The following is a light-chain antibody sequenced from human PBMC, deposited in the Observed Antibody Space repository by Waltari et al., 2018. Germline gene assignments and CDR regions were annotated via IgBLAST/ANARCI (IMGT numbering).Light chain of an antibody. Sequence: DIQMTQSPSTLSAFVGDRVTIICRASQNIGTWVAWYQQKPGKAPKLLIYRASNLESGVPSRFSCSGSGTEFTLTISSLQPDDLATYYCQQYNSDLGYSLGQGTKLEIK. CDR1: QNIGTW. CDR3: QQYNSDLGYS. J-gene: IGKJ2*03. V-gene: IGKV1-5*03. CDR2: RAS.